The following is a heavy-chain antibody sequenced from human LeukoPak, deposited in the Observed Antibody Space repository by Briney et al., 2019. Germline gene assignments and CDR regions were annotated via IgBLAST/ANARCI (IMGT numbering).Heavy chain of an antibody. CDR2: IYPGDSDT. V-gene: IGHV5-51*01. J-gene: IGHJ5*02. D-gene: IGHD4-17*01. CDR3: ARVDYGDYAWFDP. Sequence: GESLKISRKGSGYSLTNYWIGWVRQMPGKGPEWMGIIYPGDSDTRYSPSFQGQVTISADKSISTAYLQWSSLKASDTAMYYCARVDYGDYAWFDPWGQGTLVTVSS. CDR1: GYSLTNYW.